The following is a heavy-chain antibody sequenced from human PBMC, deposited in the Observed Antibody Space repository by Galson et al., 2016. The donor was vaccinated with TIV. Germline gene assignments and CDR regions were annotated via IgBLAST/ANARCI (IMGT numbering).Heavy chain of an antibody. V-gene: IGHV1-69*13. Sequence: SVKVSCKASGVTFSSYAISWVRQAPGQGLEWMGGLIPMFGITNYAQRFQGRVTITADGSTSTAYMELSSLRSEDTAVYYCARSNSYNFYYMAVWGQVTTVTVSS. D-gene: IGHD2/OR15-2a*01. CDR1: GVTFSSYA. J-gene: IGHJ6*03. CDR2: LIPMFGIT. CDR3: ARSNSYNFYYMAV.